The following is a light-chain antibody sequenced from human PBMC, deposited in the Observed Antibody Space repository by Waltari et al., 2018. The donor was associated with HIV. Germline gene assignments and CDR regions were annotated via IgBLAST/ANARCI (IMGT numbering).Light chain of an antibody. Sequence: QSLLPQPPSASGTPGQRVTISCSGSYSNIGSNTVNWHQQLPGSAPRALIYNNDQRPSGVPDRFSGSQSGTSASLAISGLQSEDQGDYYCASWDDKLDGWVFGGGTRLTVL. CDR1: YSNIGSNT. V-gene: IGLV1-44*01. CDR3: ASWDDKLDGWV. J-gene: IGLJ3*02. CDR2: NND.